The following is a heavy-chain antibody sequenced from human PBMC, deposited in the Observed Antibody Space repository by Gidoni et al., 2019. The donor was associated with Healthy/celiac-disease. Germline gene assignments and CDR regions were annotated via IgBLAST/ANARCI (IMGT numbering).Heavy chain of an antibody. Sequence: QVQLQQWGAGLLKPSETLSLTCAVYGGSFSGYYWSWIRQPPGKGLEWIGEINHSGSTNYNPSLKSRVTISVDTSKNQFSLKLSSVTAADTAVYYCARLTYYDFWSGYYGPYYFDYWGQGTLVTVSS. CDR2: INHSGST. CDR3: ARLTYYDFWSGYYGPYYFDY. D-gene: IGHD3-3*01. V-gene: IGHV4-34*01. J-gene: IGHJ4*02. CDR1: GGSFSGYY.